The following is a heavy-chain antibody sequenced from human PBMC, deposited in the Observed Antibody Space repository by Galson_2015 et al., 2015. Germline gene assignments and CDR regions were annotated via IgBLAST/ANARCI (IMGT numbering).Heavy chain of an antibody. D-gene: IGHD2-2*02. V-gene: IGHV3-23*01. CDR3: AKFIVVVPAAIGPGWFDP. CDR1: GFTFSSYA. CDR2: ISGSGGST. Sequence: SLRLSCAASGFTFSSYAMSWVRRAPGKGLEWVSAISGSGGSTYYADSVKGRFTISRDNSKNTLYLQMNSLRAEDTAVYYCAKFIVVVPAAIGPGWFDPWGQGTLVTVSS. J-gene: IGHJ5*02.